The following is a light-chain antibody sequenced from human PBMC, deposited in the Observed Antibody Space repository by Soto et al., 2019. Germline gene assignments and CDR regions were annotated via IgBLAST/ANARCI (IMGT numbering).Light chain of an antibody. J-gene: IGLJ2*01. CDR2: DVS. Sequence: QSALTQPASVSGSPGQSITISCTGTSGDVGGYNYVSWYQHHPGKAPKLMIYDVSNRPSGVSSRFSGSKSGNTASLTISGLQAEDEADYYCGSYTSSISHVVFGGGTKLTVL. CDR3: GSYTSSISHVV. V-gene: IGLV2-14*03. CDR1: SGDVGGYNY.